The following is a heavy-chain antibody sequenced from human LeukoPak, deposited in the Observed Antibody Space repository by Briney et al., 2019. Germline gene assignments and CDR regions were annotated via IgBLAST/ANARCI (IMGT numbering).Heavy chain of an antibody. J-gene: IGHJ4*02. V-gene: IGHV1-2*02. D-gene: IGHD1-26*01. CDR2: TNPNSGGT. Sequence: EASVTVSCKASGYTFTGYYMHWVRQAPGQGLEWMGWTNPNSGGTNYAQKFQGRVTMTRDTSISTAYMELSRLRSDDTAVYYCARASGSYLNYFDYWGQGTLVTVSS. CDR3: ARASGSYLNYFDY. CDR1: GYTFTGYY.